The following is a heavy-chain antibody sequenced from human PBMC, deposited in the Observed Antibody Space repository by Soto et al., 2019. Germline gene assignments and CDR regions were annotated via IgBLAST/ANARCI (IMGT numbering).Heavy chain of an antibody. Sequence: GGSLRLSCAAAGFTFSSYGMHWVRQAPGKGLEWVAVIWYDGSNEYYADSGKGRFTISRDNSKNTLYLQMNSLRAEDTSVYYCARDSAPYSSSWYFDYWGQGTLVTVSS. CDR3: ARDSAPYSSSWYFDY. CDR1: GFTFSSYG. J-gene: IGHJ4*02. V-gene: IGHV3-33*01. D-gene: IGHD6-13*01. CDR2: IWYDGSNE.